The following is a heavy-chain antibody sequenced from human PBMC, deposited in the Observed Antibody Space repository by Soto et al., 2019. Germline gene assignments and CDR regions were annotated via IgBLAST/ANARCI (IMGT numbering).Heavy chain of an antibody. CDR1: GFTFSNAW. J-gene: IGHJ4*02. V-gene: IGHV3-15*07. CDR2: SQKISDGRTT. CDR3: TTDYLQFGDTVDY. Sequence: EVQLVESGGGSVQPGGSLRLSCQTSGFTFSNAWMNWVRQSPGKGLEWVGRSQKISDGRTTDYAAPVRGSFTISRDDSRTTPDLQMNTLKTDDTAVYYCTTDYLQFGDTVDYWGQGTLVTVSS. D-gene: IGHD3-10*01.